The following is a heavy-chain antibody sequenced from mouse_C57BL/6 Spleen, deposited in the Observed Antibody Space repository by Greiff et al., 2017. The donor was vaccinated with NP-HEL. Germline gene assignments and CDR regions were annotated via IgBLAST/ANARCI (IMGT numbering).Heavy chain of an antibody. J-gene: IGHJ1*03. CDR1: GFTFSSYA. Sequence: EVMLVESGGGLVKPGGSLKLSCAASGFTFSSYAMSWVRQTPEKRLEWVATISDGGSYTYYPDNVKGRFTISRDNAKNNLYLQMSHLKSEDTAMYYCARRYYGSSYGYFDVWGTGTTVTVSS. CDR3: ARRYYGSSYGYFDV. CDR2: ISDGGSYT. D-gene: IGHD1-1*01. V-gene: IGHV5-4*03.